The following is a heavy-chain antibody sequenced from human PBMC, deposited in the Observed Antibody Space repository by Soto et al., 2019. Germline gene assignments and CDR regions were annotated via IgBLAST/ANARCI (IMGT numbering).Heavy chain of an antibody. Sequence: ASVKVSCKVPGYTLTELSIHWVRHAPGKGLEWMGGFDPEDGETIYAQKLQGRVTMTEDTSTDTAYMELSSLRSEDTAVYYFAPNLGTYYDFWSGSGSLSWGQGTLVTVSS. J-gene: IGHJ4*02. CDR1: GYTLTELS. D-gene: IGHD3-3*01. CDR3: APNLGTYYDFWSGSGSLS. CDR2: FDPEDGET. V-gene: IGHV1-24*01.